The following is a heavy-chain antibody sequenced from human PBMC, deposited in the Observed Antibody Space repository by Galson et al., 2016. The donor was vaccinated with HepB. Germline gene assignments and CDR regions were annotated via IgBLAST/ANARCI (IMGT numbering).Heavy chain of an antibody. D-gene: IGHD3-16*01. V-gene: IGHV1-18*04. CDR2: ISPFNDNT. CDR3: ARLILVTFGGVAAD. J-gene: IGHJ4*02. Sequence: SVKVSCKASGYTFTSYAITWVRQAPGQGLEWMGWISPFNDNTNYAQKFHGRVTMTTDTSTSTAYMELRTLRSDDTAVYYCARLILVTFGGVAADWGQGSLVTVSS. CDR1: GYTFTSYA.